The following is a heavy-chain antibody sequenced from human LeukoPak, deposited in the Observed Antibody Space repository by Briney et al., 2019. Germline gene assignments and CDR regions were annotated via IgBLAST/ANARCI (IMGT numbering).Heavy chain of an antibody. CDR3: AKGTHSSSWHWFDP. V-gene: IGHV3-21*04. Sequence: GGSLRLSCAASGFTFSSYSMNWVRQAPGEGLEWLSYIDSSGDVIYYADSVKGRFTISRDNGKNSLYLQMNSLRVEDTAVYYCAKGTHSSSWHWFDPWGQGTLVTVSS. CDR2: IDSSGDVI. D-gene: IGHD6-13*01. CDR1: GFTFSSYS. J-gene: IGHJ5*02.